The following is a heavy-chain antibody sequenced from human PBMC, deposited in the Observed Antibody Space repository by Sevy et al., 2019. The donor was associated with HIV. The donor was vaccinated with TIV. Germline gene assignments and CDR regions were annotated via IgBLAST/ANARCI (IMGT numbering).Heavy chain of an antibody. V-gene: IGHV6-1*01. D-gene: IGHD3-22*01. CDR2: TYYRSKWYN. J-gene: IGHJ5*02. CDR1: GDSVSSNSAA. Sequence: QTLSLTCAISGDSVSSNSAAWNWIRQSPSRGLELLGRTYYRSKWYNDYAVSVKSRITINPDTSKNQFSLQLNSVTPEDTAVYYCARADPYYYDSSGYYGWFDPWGQGTLVTVSS. CDR3: ARADPYYYDSSGYYGWFDP.